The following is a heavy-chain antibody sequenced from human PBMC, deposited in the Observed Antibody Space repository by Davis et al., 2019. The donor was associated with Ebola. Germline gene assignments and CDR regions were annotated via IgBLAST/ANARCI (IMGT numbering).Heavy chain of an antibody. Sequence: ESLKISCAASGFTFSSYWMSWIRQPPGKGLEWIGYIYYSGSTNYNPSLKSRVTISVDTSKNQFSLKLSSVTAADTAVYYCARREYYYDSSGYYVGAFDIWGQGTMVTVSS. V-gene: IGHV4-59*01. J-gene: IGHJ3*02. CDR2: IYYSGST. CDR1: GFTFSSYW. D-gene: IGHD3-22*01. CDR3: ARREYYYDSSGYYVGAFDI.